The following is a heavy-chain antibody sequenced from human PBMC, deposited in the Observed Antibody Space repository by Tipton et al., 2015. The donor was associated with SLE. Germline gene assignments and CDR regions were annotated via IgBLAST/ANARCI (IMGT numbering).Heavy chain of an antibody. CDR3: ARDPTGTTDASDAFDM. CDR1: GFTFSRYG. CDR2: IWYDGSKK. V-gene: IGHV3-33*01. J-gene: IGHJ3*02. D-gene: IGHD1-1*01. Sequence: SLRLSCAASGFTFSRYGMHWVRQAPGKGLEWVSNIWYDGSKKFYGQSVKGRFTISRDNSKNTVYLHMSSLRAEDTALYYCARDPTGTTDASDAFDMWGQGTRVPVSS.